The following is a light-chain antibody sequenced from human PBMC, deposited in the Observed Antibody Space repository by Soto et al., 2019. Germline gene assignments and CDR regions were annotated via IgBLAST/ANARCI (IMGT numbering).Light chain of an antibody. CDR3: QQYCSSLLT. V-gene: IGKV3-20*01. Sequence: EIVLTQSPGTLSLSPGERATLSCRASQSVSSSYLAWYQQKPGQAPRLLIYGASSRATGIPDRFSGSGSGTDFTLTISRLEPEDVAVYYCQQYCSSLLTFCPGTKLDIK. J-gene: IGKJ3*01. CDR2: GAS. CDR1: QSVSSSY.